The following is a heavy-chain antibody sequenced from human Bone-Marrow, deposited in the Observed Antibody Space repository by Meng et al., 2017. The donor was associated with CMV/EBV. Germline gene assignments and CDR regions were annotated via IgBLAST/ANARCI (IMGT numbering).Heavy chain of an antibody. CDR1: GYTFTSYG. CDR2: MNPNSGNT. Sequence: ASVKVSCKASGYTFTSYGISWVRQAPGQGLEWMGWMNPNSGNTGYAQKFQGRVTITTDESTSTAYMELSSLRSEDTAVYYCARASTTYYYYGMDVWGQGTTVTVSS. D-gene: IGHD4-11*01. J-gene: IGHJ6*02. CDR3: ARASTTYYYYGMDV. V-gene: IGHV1-8*03.